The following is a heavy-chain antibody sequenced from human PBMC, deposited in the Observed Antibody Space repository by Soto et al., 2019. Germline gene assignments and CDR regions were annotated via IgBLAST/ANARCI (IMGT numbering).Heavy chain of an antibody. V-gene: IGHV1-18*01. Sequence: QVQLVQSGAEVKKPGASVKVSCKASGYTFTSYGISWVRQAPGQGLEWMGWISAYNGNTYYAQKRQGRVTMTTDTSTSTAHMELRSLRSDDTAVYYCARVAGSGSYSGNWFDPWGQGTLVTVSS. CDR1: GYTFTSYG. CDR3: ARVAGSGSYSGNWFDP. D-gene: IGHD1-26*01. J-gene: IGHJ5*02. CDR2: ISAYNGNT.